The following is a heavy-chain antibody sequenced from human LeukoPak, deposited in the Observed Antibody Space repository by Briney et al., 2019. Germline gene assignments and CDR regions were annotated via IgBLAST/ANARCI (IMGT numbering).Heavy chain of an antibody. CDR1: GFTFSSYA. D-gene: IGHD6-19*01. Sequence: GGSLRLSCAASGFTFSSYALSWVRQAPGKGLEWVSAISGSGGGTYYADSVKGRFTISRDNSKNTLYLQMNSLRAEDSAIYYCAKVESSGWFTNYYYGMDVWGQGTTDTVSS. CDR3: AKVESSGWFTNYYYGMDV. J-gene: IGHJ6*02. CDR2: ISGSGGGT. V-gene: IGHV3-23*01.